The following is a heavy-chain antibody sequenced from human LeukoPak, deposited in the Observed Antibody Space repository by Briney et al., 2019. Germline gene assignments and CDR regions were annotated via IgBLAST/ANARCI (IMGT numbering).Heavy chain of an antibody. D-gene: IGHD3-22*01. CDR1: GFTFNSYA. Sequence: GGSLRLSCAASGFTFNSYAMSWVRQAPGKGLEWVSAISGSGGSTYYADSVKGRFTISRDNSKNTLYLQMNSLRAEDTAVYYCAKSRGRGNSSGYYRGAFDIWGQGTMVTVSS. J-gene: IGHJ3*02. CDR2: ISGSGGST. CDR3: AKSRGRGNSSGYYRGAFDI. V-gene: IGHV3-23*01.